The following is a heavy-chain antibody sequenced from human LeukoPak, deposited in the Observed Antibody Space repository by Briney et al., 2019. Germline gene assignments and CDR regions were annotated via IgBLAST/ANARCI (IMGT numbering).Heavy chain of an antibody. D-gene: IGHD2-2*01. CDR3: ATDLYCSSTSCRLYYYYGMDV. CDR2: MNPNSGNT. V-gene: IGHV1-8*01. J-gene: IGHJ6*02. CDR1: GYTFTSYD. Sequence: ASVKVSCKASGYTFTSYDINWVRQATGQGLEWMGWMNPNSGNTGYAQKFQGRVTMTRNTSISTAYMELSSLRSEDTAVYYCATDLYCSSTSCRLYYYYGMDVWGQGTTVTVSS.